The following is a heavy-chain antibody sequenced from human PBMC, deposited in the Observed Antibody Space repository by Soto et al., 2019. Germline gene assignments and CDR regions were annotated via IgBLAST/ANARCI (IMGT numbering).Heavy chain of an antibody. CDR2: INHTGST. CDR1: GAPFSGYY. V-gene: IGHV4-34*01. J-gene: IGHJ4*02. CDR3: ARGREIFGAVTPFEY. Sequence: SETLSLTCAVYGAPFSGYYCTWMRQPPGKGLEWIGEINHTGSTKYNPSLKSRVTISLDTSKNQFSLSLRSVTAADTAVYYCARGREIFGAVTPFEYWGQGTQVTVSS. D-gene: IGHD3-3*01.